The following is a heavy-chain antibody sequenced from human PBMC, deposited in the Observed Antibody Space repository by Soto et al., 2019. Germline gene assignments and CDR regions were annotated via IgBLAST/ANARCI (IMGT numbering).Heavy chain of an antibody. J-gene: IGHJ4*02. CDR3: ARDPYSSTTVTIMDY. Sequence: GCSLRLSGASFVLTFTRHRMKWVGQAAGKALEWISYISDSSGNIYYADYLKGRFTISRDNVQNPLYLQMNGLRDEDTDVYYCARDPYSSTTVTIMDYWGQGTQVTVSS. D-gene: IGHD4-17*01. CDR2: ISDSSGNI. CDR1: VLTFTRHR. V-gene: IGHV3-48*02.